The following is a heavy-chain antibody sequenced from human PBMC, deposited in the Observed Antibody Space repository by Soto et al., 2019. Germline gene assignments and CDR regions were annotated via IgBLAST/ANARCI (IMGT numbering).Heavy chain of an antibody. CDR1: GFTFSSDA. D-gene: IGHD1-1*01. J-gene: IGHJ4*02. V-gene: IGHV3-30-3*01. Sequence: QVQLVESGGGVVQPWRSLRLSCAASGFTFSSDAMHWVRQAPGKGLEWVAVISYDGSNKYYADSVKGRFTISRDNSKNTMYLQMNSLRADDTTVEYCGRGKSQLENALFKHWGQGTLVTVSS. CDR2: ISYDGSNK. CDR3: GRGKSQLENALFKH.